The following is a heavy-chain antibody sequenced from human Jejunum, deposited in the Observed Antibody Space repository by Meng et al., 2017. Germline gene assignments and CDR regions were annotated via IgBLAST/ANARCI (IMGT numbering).Heavy chain of an antibody. CDR2: LNTDCSIT. Sequence: GGSLRLSCAVSGFTFSSYWMHWDRQAPGQGLVWVSRLNTDCSITTYADSVKGRFTISRDNSNDTLFLQMNNLRAEDTAIYFCSKLTYFDWLFTDAFEVWGQGTTVTVSS. CDR3: SKLTYFDWLFTDAFEV. CDR1: GFTFSSYW. V-gene: IGHV3-74*01. J-gene: IGHJ3*01. D-gene: IGHD3-9*01.